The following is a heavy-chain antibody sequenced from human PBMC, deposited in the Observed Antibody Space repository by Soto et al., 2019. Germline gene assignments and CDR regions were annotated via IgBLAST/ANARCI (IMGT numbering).Heavy chain of an antibody. V-gene: IGHV3-23*01. CDR3: AKELTPYYYDSSGYYFDY. CDR2: ISGSGGST. D-gene: IGHD3-22*01. J-gene: IGHJ4*02. Sequence: WGSLRLSCAASGFTFSSYAMSWVRQAPGKGLEWVSAISGSGGSTYYADSVKGRFTISRDNSKNTLYLQMNSLRAEDTAVYYCAKELTPYYYDSSGYYFDYWGQGTLVTVSS. CDR1: GFTFSSYA.